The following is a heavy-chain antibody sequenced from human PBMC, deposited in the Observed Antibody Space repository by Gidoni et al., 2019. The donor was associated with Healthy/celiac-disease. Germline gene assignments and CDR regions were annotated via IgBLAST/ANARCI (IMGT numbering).Heavy chain of an antibody. D-gene: IGHD6-13*01. CDR3: ARGGTDSSSWYHNYYYYYGMDV. CDR2: INHSGST. CDR1: GGSFSGYY. Sequence: QVQLQQWGAGLLKPSETLSLTCAVYGGSFSGYYWSWIRQPPGKGLEWIGEINHSGSTNYNPALKGRVTISVDTSKNQFSLKLSSVTAADTAVYYCARGGTDSSSWYHNYYYYYGMDVWGKGTTVTVSS. J-gene: IGHJ6*04. V-gene: IGHV4-34*01.